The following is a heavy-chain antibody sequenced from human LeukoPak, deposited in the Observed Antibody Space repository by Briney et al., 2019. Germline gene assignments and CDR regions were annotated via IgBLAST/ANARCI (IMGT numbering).Heavy chain of an antibody. J-gene: IGHJ4*02. CDR1: GFTFSRFA. CDR3: AKDAKYYDSSGYLIRFDY. D-gene: IGHD3-22*01. CDR2: ISGNGHQT. Sequence: GGSRRLSCSASGFTFSRFAMTWVRQLPGRGLEWVSSISGNGHQTYYADSVKGRFSVSRDNSKNILYLQMDSLRADDSALYYCAKDAKYYDSSGYLIRFDYWGQGTLVTVSS. V-gene: IGHV3-23*01.